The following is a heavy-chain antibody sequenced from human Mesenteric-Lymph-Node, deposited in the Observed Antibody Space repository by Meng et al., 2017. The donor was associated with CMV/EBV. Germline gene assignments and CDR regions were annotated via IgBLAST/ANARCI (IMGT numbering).Heavy chain of an antibody. D-gene: IGHD6-13*01. CDR3: AHSPGIAAAGPFYFDY. V-gene: IGHV2-5*02. Sequence: QITLKESGPTRGNPTQTRTLTCTFSVFSLSTSGVGVGWIRQPPGKALEWLALIYWDDHKRYSPSLKSRLTITKDTSKNQVVLTMTNMDPVDTATYYCAHSPGIAAAGPFYFDYWGQGTLVTVSS. CDR1: VFSLSTSGVG. CDR2: IYWDDHK. J-gene: IGHJ4*02.